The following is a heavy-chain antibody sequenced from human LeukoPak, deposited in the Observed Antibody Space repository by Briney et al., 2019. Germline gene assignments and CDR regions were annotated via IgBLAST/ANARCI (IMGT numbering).Heavy chain of an antibody. CDR3: ARSYGSGSYYRFDP. J-gene: IGHJ5*02. V-gene: IGHV4-59*01. Sequence: SETLSLTCTVSGGSISSYYWNWIRQPPGKGLEWVGYIYYSGSTNYNPSLKSRVTISVDTSKNQFSLKLCSVTAADTAVYYCARSYGSGSYYRFDPWGQGILVTVSS. CDR1: GGSISSYY. CDR2: IYYSGST. D-gene: IGHD3-10*01.